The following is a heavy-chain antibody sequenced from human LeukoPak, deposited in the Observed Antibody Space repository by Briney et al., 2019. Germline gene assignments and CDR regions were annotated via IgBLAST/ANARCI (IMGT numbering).Heavy chain of an antibody. CDR2: IYSGGST. D-gene: IGHD1-1*01. Sequence: PGGSLRLSCAASGFTFSSYWMHWVRQAPGKGLEWVSVIYSGGSTYYSESVTGRFTISRDNSKNTLYLQMNSLRAEDTAVYYCARDQGGNDNAFDIWGQGTMVTVSS. J-gene: IGHJ3*02. V-gene: IGHV3-53*01. CDR1: GFTFSSYW. CDR3: ARDQGGNDNAFDI.